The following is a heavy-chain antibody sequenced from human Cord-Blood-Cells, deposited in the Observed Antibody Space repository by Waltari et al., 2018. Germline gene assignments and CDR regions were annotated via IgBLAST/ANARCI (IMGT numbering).Heavy chain of an antibody. CDR3: ARVGGYSYGYLYFDY. V-gene: IGHV4-34*01. J-gene: IGHJ4*02. CDR1: GGSFSGYY. D-gene: IGHD5-18*01. Sequence: QVQLQQWGAGLLKPSETLSLTCAVYGGSFSGYYWSWIRQPPGKGLEWIGEINHSGSTNYNPPLKSRVTISVDTSKNQFSLKLSSVTAADTAVYYCARVGGYSYGYLYFDYWGQGTLVTVSS. CDR2: INHSGST.